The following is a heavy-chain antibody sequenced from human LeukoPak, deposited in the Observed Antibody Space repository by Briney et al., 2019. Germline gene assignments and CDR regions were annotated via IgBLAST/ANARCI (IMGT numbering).Heavy chain of an antibody. CDR3: ARDLEYSSSSGETV. CDR1: GGSISSYY. V-gene: IGHV4-59*01. J-gene: IGHJ4*02. CDR2: IYYSGST. D-gene: IGHD6-6*01. Sequence: SETLSLTCTVSGGSISSYYWSWIRQPPGKGLEWIGYIYYSGSTNYNPSLKSRVTISVDTSKNQFSLKLSSVTAADTAVYYCARDLEYSSSSGETVWGQGTLVTVSS.